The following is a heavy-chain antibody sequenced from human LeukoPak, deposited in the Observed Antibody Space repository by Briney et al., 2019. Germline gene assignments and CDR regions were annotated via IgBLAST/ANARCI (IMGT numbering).Heavy chain of an antibody. J-gene: IGHJ6*03. D-gene: IGHD6-13*01. CDR3: ARGGIAAAGPRAQFYYYYYMDV. Sequence: ASVTVSCKASGYTFTGYYMHWVRQAPGQGLEWMGWMNPNSGNTGYAQKFQGRVTITRNTSISTAYMELSSLRSEDTAVYYCARGGIAAAGPRAQFYYYYYMDVWGKGTTVTVSS. CDR2: MNPNSGNT. V-gene: IGHV1-8*03. CDR1: GYTFTGYY.